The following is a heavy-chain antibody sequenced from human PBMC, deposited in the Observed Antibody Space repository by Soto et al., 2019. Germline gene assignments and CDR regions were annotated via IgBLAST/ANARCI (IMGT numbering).Heavy chain of an antibody. Sequence: EVQLVESGGGLVQPGGSLRLSCAASGFTFSSYSMNWVRQAPGKGLEWVSYISSSSSTIYYADSVKGRFTISRDNAKNSLYLQMNSLRDEDTAVYYCARDQAGPEWLQLGCDAFDIWGQGTTVTVSS. D-gene: IGHD1-1*01. V-gene: IGHV3-48*02. J-gene: IGHJ3*02. CDR2: ISSSSSTI. CDR1: GFTFSSYS. CDR3: ARDQAGPEWLQLGCDAFDI.